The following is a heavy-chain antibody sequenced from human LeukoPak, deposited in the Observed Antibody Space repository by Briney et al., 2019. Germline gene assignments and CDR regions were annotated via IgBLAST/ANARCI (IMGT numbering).Heavy chain of an antibody. Sequence: ASVKVSCKASGYTFTSYGISWVRQAPGQGLEWMGWISAYNGNTNYAQKLQGRVTMTTDTSTNTAYMELRSLISDDTAVYYCAREDSSGWFDDWGQGTLVTVSS. CDR1: GYTFTSYG. J-gene: IGHJ4*02. V-gene: IGHV1-18*01. CDR3: AREDSSGWFDD. D-gene: IGHD6-19*01. CDR2: ISAYNGNT.